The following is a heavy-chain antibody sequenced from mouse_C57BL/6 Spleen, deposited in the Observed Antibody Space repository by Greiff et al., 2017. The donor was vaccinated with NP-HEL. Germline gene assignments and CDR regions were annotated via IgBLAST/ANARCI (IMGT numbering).Heavy chain of an antibody. CDR3: TVIYYYGSSNY. D-gene: IGHD1-1*01. CDR2: IDPEDGDT. J-gene: IGHJ2*01. Sequence: VQLQQSGAELVRPGASVKLSCTASGFNIKDYYMHWVKQRPEQGLVWIGRIDPEDGDTEYAPKFQGKATMTADTSSNTAYLQLSSLTSEDTAVYYCTVIYYYGSSNYWGQGTTLTVSS. V-gene: IGHV14-1*01. CDR1: GFNIKDYY.